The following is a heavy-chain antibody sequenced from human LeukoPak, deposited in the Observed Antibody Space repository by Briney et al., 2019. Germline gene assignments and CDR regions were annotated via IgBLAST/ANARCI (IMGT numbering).Heavy chain of an antibody. J-gene: IGHJ6*03. CDR2: IYYSGTT. CDR1: GGSISSSSYY. V-gene: IGHV4-39*01. CDR3: ARRLGSYAYYYYYMDV. Sequence: SETLSLTCTVSGGSISSSSYYWGWIRQPPGKGLEWIGSIYYSGTTYYNPSLKSRVTISVDTSKNQFSLKLSSVTAADTAVYYCARRLGSYAYYYYYMDVWGKGTPVTVSS. D-gene: IGHD3-16*01.